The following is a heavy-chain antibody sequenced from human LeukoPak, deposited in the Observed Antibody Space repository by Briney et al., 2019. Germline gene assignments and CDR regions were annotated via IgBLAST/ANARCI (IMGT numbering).Heavy chain of an antibody. J-gene: IGHJ5*02. CDR2: IYTSGST. CDR1: GGSISSYY. V-gene: IGHV4-4*07. Sequence: PSETLSLTCTVSGGSISSYYWRWIRQPAGKGLEWIGRIYTSGSTNYNPSLKSRVTMSVDTSKNQFSLKLSSVTAADTAVYYCARDYAYYYDSSGYFHWFDPWGQGTLVTVSS. CDR3: ARDYAYYYDSSGYFHWFDP. D-gene: IGHD3-22*01.